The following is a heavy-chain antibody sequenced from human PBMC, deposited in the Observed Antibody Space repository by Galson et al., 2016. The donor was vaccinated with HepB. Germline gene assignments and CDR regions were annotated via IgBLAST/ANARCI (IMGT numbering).Heavy chain of an antibody. CDR1: GGSIGSSGSY. Sequence: ETLSLTCTVSGGSIGSSGSYWGWIRQPPGKGLEWIGIIYYSGSTYYNPSLKSRVTISVDTSKNQFSLNLSSVTAADTAVYYCARPTARYRFNDMDVWGQGTTVTVSS. V-gene: IGHV4-39*01. J-gene: IGHJ6*02. D-gene: IGHD1-26*01. CDR2: IYYSGST. CDR3: ARPTARYRFNDMDV.